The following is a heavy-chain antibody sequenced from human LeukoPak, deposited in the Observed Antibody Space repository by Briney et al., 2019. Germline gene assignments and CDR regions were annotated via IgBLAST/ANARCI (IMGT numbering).Heavy chain of an antibody. CDR1: GFTFGDYA. CDR2: IRSKTYGGTT. D-gene: IGHD3-9*01. V-gene: IGHV3-49*04. CDR3: TTSIFTGPWKGAFDI. Sequence: GRSLRLSCTASGFTFGDYAMTWVRQAPGKGLEWVGFIRSKTYGGTTEYAASVKGRFTISRDDSKNTLYVQMNSLQTEDTAVYYCTTSIFTGPWKGAFDIWGQGTVVTVSS. J-gene: IGHJ3*02.